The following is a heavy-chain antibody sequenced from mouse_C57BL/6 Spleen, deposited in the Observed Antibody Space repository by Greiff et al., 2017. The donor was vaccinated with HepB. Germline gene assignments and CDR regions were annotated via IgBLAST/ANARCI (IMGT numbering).Heavy chain of an antibody. Sequence: QVQLQQPGAELVRPGSSVKLSCKASGYTFTSYWMDWVKQRPGQGLEWIGNIYPSDSETHYNQKFKDKATLTVDKSSSTAYMQLSSLTSEDSAVYYCARSPPYDGYYYPYAMDYWGQGTSVTVSS. CDR2: IYPSDSET. CDR3: ARSPPYDGYYYPYAMDY. D-gene: IGHD2-3*01. V-gene: IGHV1-61*01. J-gene: IGHJ4*01. CDR1: GYTFTSYW.